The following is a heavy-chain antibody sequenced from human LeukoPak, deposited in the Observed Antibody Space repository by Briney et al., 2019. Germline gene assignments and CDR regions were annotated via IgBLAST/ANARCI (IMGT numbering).Heavy chain of an antibody. CDR2: IKEDGSGK. V-gene: IGHV3-7*01. D-gene: IGHD2-21*01. Sequence: PGGSLRLSCEASGFSFSTYWMSWVREAPGKGLEWVANIKEDGSGKYYVDPVKGRFTISRGNAKDSLYLQMNSLRAEDTAVYFCAREDTVAILSHWGQGTLVTVSA. CDR3: AREDTVAILSH. CDR1: GFSFSTYW. J-gene: IGHJ4*02.